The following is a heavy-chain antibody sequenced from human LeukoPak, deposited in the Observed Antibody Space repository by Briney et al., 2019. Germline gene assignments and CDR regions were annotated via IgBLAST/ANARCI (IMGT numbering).Heavy chain of an antibody. CDR1: GFTVSSNS. Sequence: GGSLRLSCTVSGFTVSSNSMSWVRQAPGKGLEWVSFIFSSTHYSDSVKGRFTISRDNAKNSLYLQMNSLRAEDTAVYYCARGRDPYYYYYMDVWGKGTTVTISS. D-gene: IGHD5-24*01. CDR3: ARGRDPYYYYYMDV. V-gene: IGHV3-53*01. J-gene: IGHJ6*03. CDR2: IFSST.